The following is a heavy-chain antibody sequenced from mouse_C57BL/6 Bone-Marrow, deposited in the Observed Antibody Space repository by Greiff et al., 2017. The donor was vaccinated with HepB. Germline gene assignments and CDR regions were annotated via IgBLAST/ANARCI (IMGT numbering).Heavy chain of an antibody. CDR1: GFTFTDYY. J-gene: IGHJ4*01. CDR2: IRNKANGYTT. V-gene: IGHV7-3*01. Sequence: EVKLVESGGGLVQPGGSLSLSCAASGFTFTDYYMSWVRQPPGKALEWLGFIRNKANGYTTEYSASVKGRFTISRDNSQSILYLQMNALRAEDSATYYCARYMGHYYAMDYWGQGTSVTVSS. CDR3: ARYMGHYYAMDY.